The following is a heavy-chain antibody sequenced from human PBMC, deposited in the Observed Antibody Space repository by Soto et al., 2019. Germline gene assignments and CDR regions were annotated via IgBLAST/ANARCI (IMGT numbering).Heavy chain of an antibody. CDR1: GGTFSSYA. Sequence: QVQLVQSGAEVKKPGSSVKVSCKASGGTFSSYAISWVRQAPGQALEWMGGIIPIFGTANNAQKFQGRVTTTADESTSTAYMELSSLRSEDTAVYYCARDRGYCSSTSCYIYYYGMDVWGQGTTVTVSS. V-gene: IGHV1-69*01. CDR3: ARDRGYCSSTSCYIYYYGMDV. D-gene: IGHD2-2*02. J-gene: IGHJ6*02. CDR2: IIPIFGTA.